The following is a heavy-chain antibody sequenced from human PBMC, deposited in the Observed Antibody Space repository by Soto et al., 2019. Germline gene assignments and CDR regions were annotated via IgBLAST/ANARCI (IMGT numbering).Heavy chain of an antibody. D-gene: IGHD1-26*01. Sequence: KASETLSLTCAVSGGSISSGDYSWSWIRQPPGRGLEWIGYIYESGTTFYNPSLKSRVTISVDRSKKKFSLELSSVTAADTAVYYCASGKLGNDFHIWGQGTMVTVSS. CDR1: GGSISSGDYS. V-gene: IGHV4-30-2*01. J-gene: IGHJ3*02. CDR3: ASGKLGNDFHI. CDR2: IYESGTT.